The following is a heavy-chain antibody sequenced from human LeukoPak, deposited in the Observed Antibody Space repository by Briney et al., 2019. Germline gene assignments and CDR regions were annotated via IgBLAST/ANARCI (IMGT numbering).Heavy chain of an antibody. J-gene: IGHJ6*02. CDR1: GITLSNYG. V-gene: IGHV3-23*01. D-gene: IGHD5-12*01. Sequence: WGSLRLSCAVSGITLSNYGMSWVRQAPGKGLEWVAGISDSVGRTNYADSVKGRFTISRDNSKNTLYLQMNSLRAEDTAVYYCARSGYDAPYYYYGMDVWGQGTTVTVSS. CDR2: ISDSVGRT. CDR3: ARSGYDAPYYYYGMDV.